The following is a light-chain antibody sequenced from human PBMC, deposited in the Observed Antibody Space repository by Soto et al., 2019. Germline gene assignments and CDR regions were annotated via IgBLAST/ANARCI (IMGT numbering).Light chain of an antibody. V-gene: IGLV2-14*01. CDR3: FSFTTDWTHV. J-gene: IGLJ1*01. Sequence: QSALTQPASVSGSPGQSITISCTGTSSDVGGYDFVSWYQHHPGKAPKLMIYDVNNRPSGLSNRFSGSKSGNTASLTISGLQTEDEADYFCFSFTTDWTHVFGTGTKVTVL. CDR1: SSDVGGYDF. CDR2: DVN.